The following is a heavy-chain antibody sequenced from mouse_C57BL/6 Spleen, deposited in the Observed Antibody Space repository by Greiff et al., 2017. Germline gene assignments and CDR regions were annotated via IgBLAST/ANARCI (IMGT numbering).Heavy chain of an antibody. J-gene: IGHJ3*01. Sequence: QVQLQQSGPELVKPGASVKISCKASGYAFSSSWMNWVKQRPGKGLEWIGRIYPGDGDTNYNGKFKGKATLTADKSSSTAYMQLSSLTSEDSAVYFCARGGREGFAYWGQGTLVTVSA. CDR2: IYPGDGDT. D-gene: IGHD3-3*01. CDR1: GYAFSSSW. V-gene: IGHV1-82*01. CDR3: ARGGREGFAY.